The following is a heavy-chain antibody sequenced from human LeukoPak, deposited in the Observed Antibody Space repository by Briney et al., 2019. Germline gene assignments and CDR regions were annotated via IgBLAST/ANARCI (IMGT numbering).Heavy chain of an antibody. CDR3: ARARGGSYFNWFDP. J-gene: IGHJ5*02. V-gene: IGHV4-34*01. D-gene: IGHD1-26*01. CDR1: GGSFSGYY. Sequence: SETLSLTCAVYGGSFSGYYWSWIRQPPGKGLEWIGEINHSGSTNYNPSLKSRVTISVDTSKNQFSLKLSSVTAADTAVYYCARARGGSYFNWFDPWGQGTLVTVSS. CDR2: INHSGST.